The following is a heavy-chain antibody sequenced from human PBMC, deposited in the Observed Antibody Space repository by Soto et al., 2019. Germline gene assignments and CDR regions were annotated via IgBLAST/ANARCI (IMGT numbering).Heavy chain of an antibody. CDR3: ARHPAYYGSGSYYKNYYYYYYMDV. CDR2: IYYSGST. Sequence: SETLSLTCTVSGGSISSSSYYWGWIRQPPGKGLEWIGSIYYSGSTYYNPSLKSRVTISVDTSKNQFSLKLSSVTAAGTAVYYCARHPAYYGSGSYYKNYYYYYYMDVWGKGTTVTV. CDR1: GGSISSSSYY. J-gene: IGHJ6*03. D-gene: IGHD3-10*01. V-gene: IGHV4-39*01.